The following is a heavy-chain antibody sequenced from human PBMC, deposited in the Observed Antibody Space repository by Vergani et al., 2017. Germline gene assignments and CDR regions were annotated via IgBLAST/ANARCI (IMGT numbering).Heavy chain of an antibody. Sequence: DVHLAESGGGFFQPGGSLRFSCSASGFSFNSYWMHWVRQVPGKGLLWVSRIKSDGRITAYADSVKGRVTISRDNAQNTLYLQMNSLRVEDTGVYYCARARCIETCYMSNWLDSWGQGTLVTVSS. J-gene: IGHJ5*01. CDR2: IKSDGRIT. V-gene: IGHV3-74*03. D-gene: IGHD3-9*01. CDR1: GFSFNSYW. CDR3: ARARCIETCYMSNWLDS.